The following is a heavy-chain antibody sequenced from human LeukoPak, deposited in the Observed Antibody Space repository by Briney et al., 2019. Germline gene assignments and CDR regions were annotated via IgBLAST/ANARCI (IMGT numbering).Heavy chain of an antibody. Sequence: SETLSLTCTVSGGSITTYYWSWIRQPPGKRLEWMGYIYYTGTTNYNPSFKSRVTISVDTSKNQFSLRVNSVTDADTAVYYCARLHYSKDGISRPSHDVWRRGTTVIVSS. CDR3: ARLHYSKDGISRPSHDV. D-gene: IGHD4-11*01. V-gene: IGHV4-59*08. CDR1: GGSITTYY. CDR2: IYYTGTT. J-gene: IGHJ6*04.